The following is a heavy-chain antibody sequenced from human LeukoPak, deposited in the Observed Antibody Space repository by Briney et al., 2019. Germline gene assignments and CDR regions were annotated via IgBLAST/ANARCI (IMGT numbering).Heavy chain of an antibody. CDR1: GDSISNYF. CDR3: AREGYSYGYYFDF. V-gene: IGHV4-4*07. J-gene: IGHJ4*02. CDR2: IYAGEGA. Sequence: SETLSLTCTVSGDSISNYFWSWIRQPAGKGLEWIGRIYAGEGAKYNPSLETRVTVSVDTSTNQHSLKLSSVTAADTAVYYCAREGYSYGYYFDFWGQGTLVTVSS. D-gene: IGHD5-18*01.